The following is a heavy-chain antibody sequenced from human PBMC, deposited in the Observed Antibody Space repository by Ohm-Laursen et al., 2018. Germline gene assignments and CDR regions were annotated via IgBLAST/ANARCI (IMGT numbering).Heavy chain of an antibody. Sequence: GTLSLTCTVSGASLNSYYWSWIRQPPGKGLEWIGYIYYSGITNYNPSLKSRITMSVDTSKNQFSQRLSSVTAADTAVYYCARGGAFLDYWGQGALVTVS. J-gene: IGHJ4*02. CDR1: GASLNSYY. CDR3: ARGGAFLDY. V-gene: IGHV4-59*01. D-gene: IGHD1-26*01. CDR2: IYYSGIT.